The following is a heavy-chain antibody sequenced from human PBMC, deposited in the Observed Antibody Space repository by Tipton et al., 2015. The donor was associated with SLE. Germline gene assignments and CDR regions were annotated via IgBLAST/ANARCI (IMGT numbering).Heavy chain of an antibody. D-gene: IGHD1-26*01. CDR1: GDSISSSGYQ. CDR3: ARHRSGSSWLDP. CDR2: ISYSENT. Sequence: TLSLTCTVFGDSISSSGYQWGWIRQPPGKGLEWIGRISYSENTYYTPSLRSRVTLLFDMSKNQFSLKVSSVTAADTAVYFCARHRSGSSWLDPWGQGTLVTVAS. V-gene: IGHV4-39*07. J-gene: IGHJ5*02.